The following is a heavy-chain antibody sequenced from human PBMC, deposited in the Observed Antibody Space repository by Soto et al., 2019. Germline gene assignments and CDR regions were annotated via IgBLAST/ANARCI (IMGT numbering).Heavy chain of an antibody. CDR2: IKSITDGGTT. Sequence: PGGSLRLSCAASGFTFSNAWMSWVRQAPGKGLEWVGRIKSITDGGTTAYTAPVKGRFTISSDDPNNTLYLEMNSLKTEDTALYYCTTGSADSVGAPATDGLDVWGQGTTVTVSS. CDR3: TTGSADSVGAPATDGLDV. V-gene: IGHV3-15*01. CDR1: GFTFSNAW. D-gene: IGHD2-2*01. J-gene: IGHJ6*02.